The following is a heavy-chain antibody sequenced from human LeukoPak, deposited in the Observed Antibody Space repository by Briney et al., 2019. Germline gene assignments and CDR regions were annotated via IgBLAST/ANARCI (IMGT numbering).Heavy chain of an antibody. J-gene: IGHJ5*02. V-gene: IGHV4-34*01. D-gene: IGHD3-22*01. Sequence: KPSETLSLTGAVYGGSFSGYYWSWNRQPPGKGLEWIGEINHSGSTNYNPSLKSRGTISVDTSKNQFSQKLSSVTAADTAVYYCARHHAGDSSGYYLGNWFDPWGQGTLVTVSS. CDR3: ARHHAGDSSGYYLGNWFDP. CDR2: INHSGST. CDR1: GGSFSGYY.